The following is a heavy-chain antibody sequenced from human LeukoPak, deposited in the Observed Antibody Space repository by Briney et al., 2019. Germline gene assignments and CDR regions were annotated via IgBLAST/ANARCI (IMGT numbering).Heavy chain of an antibody. CDR2: MNPKSGNT. CDR3: ARRSIFGWFDP. J-gene: IGHJ5*02. D-gene: IGHD3-9*01. CDR1: GYTFTEYD. V-gene: IGHV1-8*01. Sequence: ASLKVSCKASGYTFTEYDINWVRQATGQGPEWMGWMNPKSGNTKYAQKFEGRVTMTRNTSISTAYMELSSLSSEDTAVYYCARRSIFGWFDPWGQGTLVTVSS.